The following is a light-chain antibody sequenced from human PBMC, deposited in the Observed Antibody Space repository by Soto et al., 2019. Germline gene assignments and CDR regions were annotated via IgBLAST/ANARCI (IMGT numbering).Light chain of an antibody. CDR3: QQRSKWPPT. CDR1: QSVSTS. Sequence: EIVLTQSPVTLSLSPGERATLSCRASQSVSTSLDWYQQKPGQSPRLLIYDAAHRATGIPVRFSGGGSGTDFTLTISSLEPEDSAVYYCQQRSKWPPTFGGGTKVEIK. CDR2: DAA. V-gene: IGKV3-11*01. J-gene: IGKJ4*01.